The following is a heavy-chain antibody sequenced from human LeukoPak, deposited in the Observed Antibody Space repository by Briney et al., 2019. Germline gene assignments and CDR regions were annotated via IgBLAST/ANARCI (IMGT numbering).Heavy chain of an antibody. CDR2: IIPILGIA. J-gene: IGHJ4*02. CDR3: ARDRDSYGYGY. V-gene: IGHV1-69*04. D-gene: IGHD5-18*01. Sequence: SVKVSCKASGGTFSNYAINWVRQAPGQGLEWMGRIIPILGIANYAQKFQGRVTITADKSTSTAYMELSSLRSEDTAVYYCARDRDSYGYGYWGQGTLVTVSS. CDR1: GGTFSNYA.